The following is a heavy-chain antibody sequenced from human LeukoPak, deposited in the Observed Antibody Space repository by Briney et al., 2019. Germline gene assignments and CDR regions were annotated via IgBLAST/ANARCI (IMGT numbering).Heavy chain of an antibody. CDR2: IIYSGGAT. D-gene: IGHD2/OR15-2a*01. CDR1: GFTFSRSA. J-gene: IGHJ4*02. Sequence: GGSLRLSCAASGFTFSRSAMTWVRQGPGTGLEFVASIIYSGGATYYADSVKGRFTISRDNSKNTLYLQMNSLRAEDTAVYYCARGTTFDYWGQGTLVTVSS. CDR3: ARGTTFDY. V-gene: IGHV3-23*01.